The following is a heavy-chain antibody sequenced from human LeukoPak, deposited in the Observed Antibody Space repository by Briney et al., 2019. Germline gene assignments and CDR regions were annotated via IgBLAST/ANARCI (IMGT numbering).Heavy chain of an antibody. Sequence: GGSLRLSCAASAFTFSSYSMNWVRQAPGKGLEWVSSISSSSSYIYYADSVKGRFTISRDNAKNSLYLQMNSLRAEDTAVYYCARSSRPFPNYYYYMDVWGKGTTVTVSS. CDR1: AFTFSSYS. CDR2: ISSSSSYI. J-gene: IGHJ6*03. CDR3: ARSSRPFPNYYYYMDV. V-gene: IGHV3-21*01. D-gene: IGHD6-13*01.